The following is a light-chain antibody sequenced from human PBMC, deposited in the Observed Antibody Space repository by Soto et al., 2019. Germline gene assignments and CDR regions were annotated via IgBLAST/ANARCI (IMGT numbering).Light chain of an antibody. CDR3: QQYGSSPLFT. CDR2: GAS. CDR1: QSVSSSY. V-gene: IGKV3-20*01. Sequence: EIVLTQSPGTLSLSPGERATLSCRASQSVSSSYLAWYQQKPGQAPRLLIYGASSRATGIPDRFSGSGSGTDFTVTISRLEPEDFAVYYCQQYGSSPLFTFGPGTKVD. J-gene: IGKJ3*01.